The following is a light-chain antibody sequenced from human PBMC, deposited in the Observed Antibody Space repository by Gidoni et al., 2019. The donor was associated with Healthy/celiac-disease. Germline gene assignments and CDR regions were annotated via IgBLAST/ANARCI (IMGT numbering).Light chain of an antibody. CDR1: QSVLYSSNNKNY. CDR2: WAS. J-gene: IGKJ2*01. V-gene: IGKV4-1*01. Sequence: SPDSLAVSLGERATINCKSSQSVLYSSNNKNYIAWYQQKPGQPPKLLIYWASTRESGVPDRFSGSGSGTDFTLTISSLQAEDVAVYYCQQYYSTPYTFGQGTKLEIK. CDR3: QQYYSTPYT.